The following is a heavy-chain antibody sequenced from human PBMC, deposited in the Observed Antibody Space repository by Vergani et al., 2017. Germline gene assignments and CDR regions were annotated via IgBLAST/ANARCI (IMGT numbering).Heavy chain of an antibody. Sequence: EVQLLESGGGLVQPGGSLRLSCAASGFTLDDFAMHWVRQVPGKGLEWVSLITWDGKDKHYGDSVKGRFTVSRDNGKNFLYLQMNNLRTDDTAVYYCVRGEETSAARLDAPCEPWGQGTRVSVSS. CDR2: ITWDGKDK. J-gene: IGHJ5*02. V-gene: IGHV3-43D*03. D-gene: IGHD2-2*01. CDR1: GFTLDDFA. CDR3: VRGEETSAARLDAPCEP.